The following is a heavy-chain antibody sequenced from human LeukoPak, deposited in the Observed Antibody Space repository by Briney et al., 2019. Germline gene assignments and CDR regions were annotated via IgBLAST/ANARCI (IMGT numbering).Heavy chain of an antibody. J-gene: IGHJ4*02. V-gene: IGHV3-30*18. Sequence: GGSLRLSCAASGFTFSSYGMHWVRQAPGKGLEWVAVISYDGSNKYYADSVKGRFTISRDNSKNTLYLQMNSLRAEDTAVYYCAKGGSSSWYWIYFDYWGQGTLVTVSS. CDR2: ISYDGSNK. D-gene: IGHD6-13*01. CDR3: AKGGSSSWYWIYFDY. CDR1: GFTFSSYG.